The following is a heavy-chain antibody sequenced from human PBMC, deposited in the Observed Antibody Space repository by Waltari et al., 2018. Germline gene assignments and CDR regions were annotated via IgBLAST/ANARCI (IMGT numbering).Heavy chain of an antibody. D-gene: IGHD1-1*01. Sequence: QVQLVESGGGVVQPGRSLRLSCAASGFPFSTSVVHWVRQAPGKGLEWLAVMSPDGGLSYYADSVKGRFTISRDNSRNTLFLQMNGLRPDDTAVYFCARDPLPGPPDFFDYWGQGTLVSVSS. J-gene: IGHJ4*02. CDR1: GFPFSTSV. CDR2: MSPDGGLS. V-gene: IGHV3-30*01. CDR3: ARDPLPGPPDFFDY.